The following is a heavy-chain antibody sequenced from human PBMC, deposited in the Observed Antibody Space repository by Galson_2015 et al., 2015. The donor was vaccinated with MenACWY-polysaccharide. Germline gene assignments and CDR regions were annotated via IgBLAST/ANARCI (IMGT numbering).Heavy chain of an antibody. CDR1: GFSFSTTRVG. Sequence: PALVKPTQTLTMTCTFSGFSFSTTRVGVAWIRQSPGKALEWLALVYWDDDKHYSPSLKNRVTIIKDTSKHQVVLTMTNMDPVDTATYYGALGAAAPPEPLEFDFWGQGALVSVSS. CDR2: VYWDDDK. J-gene: IGHJ4*02. V-gene: IGHV2-5*02. D-gene: IGHD6-13*01. CDR3: ALGAAAPPEPLEFDF.